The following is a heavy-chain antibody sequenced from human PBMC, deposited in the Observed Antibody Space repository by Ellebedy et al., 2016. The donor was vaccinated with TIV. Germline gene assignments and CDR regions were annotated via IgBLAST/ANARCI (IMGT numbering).Heavy chain of an antibody. Sequence: GESLKISXKGSGYSFTSYWIGWVRQMPGKGLEWMGIIYPGDSDTRYSPSFQGQVTISADKSISTAYLQWSSLKASDTAMYYCARQSSIGATFDSSGYYVDSGFDYWGQGTLVTVSS. J-gene: IGHJ4*02. CDR1: GYSFTSYW. V-gene: IGHV5-51*01. CDR3: ARQSSIGATFDSSGYYVDSGFDY. CDR2: IYPGDSDT. D-gene: IGHD3-22*01.